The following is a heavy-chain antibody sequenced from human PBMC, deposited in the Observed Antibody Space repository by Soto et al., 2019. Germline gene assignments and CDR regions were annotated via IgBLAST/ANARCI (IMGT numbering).Heavy chain of an antibody. CDR1: GGSISSYY. J-gene: IGHJ6*02. CDR3: ARDGFLGRQQTLYYYYYGMDV. D-gene: IGHD6-13*01. V-gene: IGHV4-59*01. CDR2: IYYSGST. Sequence: NPSETLSLTCTVSGGSISSYYWSWIRQPPGKGLEWIGYIYYSGSTNYNPSLKSRVTISVDTSKNQFSLKLSSVTAADTAVYYCARDGFLGRQQTLYYYYYGMDVWGQGTTVTVSS.